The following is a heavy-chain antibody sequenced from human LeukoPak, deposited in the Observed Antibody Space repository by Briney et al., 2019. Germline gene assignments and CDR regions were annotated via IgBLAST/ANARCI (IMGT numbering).Heavy chain of an antibody. Sequence: AGGSLRLSCAASGVTLRNYVLTWVRQAPGKGLEWISLITNSGGSTYYADSVKGRSTISRDNSKNTLYLQMDSLRAEDTAVYYCAKEEFGAFDFWGQGTTVIVSS. D-gene: IGHD3-10*01. CDR1: GVTLRNYV. CDR3: AKEEFGAFDF. J-gene: IGHJ3*01. CDR2: ITNSGGST. V-gene: IGHV3-23*01.